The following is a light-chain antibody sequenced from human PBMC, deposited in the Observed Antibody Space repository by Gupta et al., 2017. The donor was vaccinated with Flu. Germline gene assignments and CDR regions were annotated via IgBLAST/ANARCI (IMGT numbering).Light chain of an antibody. CDR3: HSADSSGTYV. CDR2: KDS. J-gene: IGLJ1*01. V-gene: IGLV3-25*03. Sequence: GKTAMITCSGDDGNKKYGCWSPPKPDHALLLVIYKDSGSAAGIPGRVSGSGSGTTVTLTISGVAAEDAADYYCHSADSSGTYVFGTGTKVTVL. CDR1: DGNKKY.